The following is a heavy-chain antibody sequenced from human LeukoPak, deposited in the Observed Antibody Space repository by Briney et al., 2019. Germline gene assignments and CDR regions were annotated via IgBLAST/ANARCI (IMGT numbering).Heavy chain of an antibody. V-gene: IGHV4-4*07. CDR3: ARAQGSSGLNWFDP. D-gene: IGHD3-22*01. Sequence: SETLSLTCTVSGGSISSYYWSWIRQPAGKGLEWIGRIYTSGSTNYNPSLKSRVTMSVDTSKNLFSLKLSSVTAADTAVYYCARAQGSSGLNWFDPWGQGTLVTVSS. CDR1: GGSISSYY. CDR2: IYTSGST. J-gene: IGHJ5*02.